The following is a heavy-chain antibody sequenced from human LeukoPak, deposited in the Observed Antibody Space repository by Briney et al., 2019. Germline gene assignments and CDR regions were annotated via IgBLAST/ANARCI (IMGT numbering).Heavy chain of an antibody. V-gene: IGHV4-39*01. Sequence: PSETLSLTCTVSGGSISSSSYYWGWIRQPPGKGLEWIGSIYYSGSTYYNPSLKSRVTISVDTSKNQFSLKLSSVTAADTAVYYCARHVYYDILTGYYGYGFDPWGQGTLVTVSS. D-gene: IGHD3-9*01. J-gene: IGHJ5*02. CDR3: ARHVYYDILTGYYGYGFDP. CDR2: IYYSGST. CDR1: GGSISSSSYY.